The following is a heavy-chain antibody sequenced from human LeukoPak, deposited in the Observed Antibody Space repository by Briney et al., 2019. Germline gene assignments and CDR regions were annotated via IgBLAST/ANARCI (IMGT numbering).Heavy chain of an antibody. Sequence: ASVKVSCKASGYTFTGYYMHWVRQAPGQGLEWMGGIIPIFGTANYAQKFQGRVTITADESTSTAYMELSSLRSEDTAVYYCAKGYCSSTSCYTGTGWFDPWGQGTLVTVSS. CDR1: GYTFTGYY. CDR3: AKGYCSSTSCYTGTGWFDP. V-gene: IGHV1-69*13. D-gene: IGHD2-2*02. J-gene: IGHJ5*02. CDR2: IIPIFGTA.